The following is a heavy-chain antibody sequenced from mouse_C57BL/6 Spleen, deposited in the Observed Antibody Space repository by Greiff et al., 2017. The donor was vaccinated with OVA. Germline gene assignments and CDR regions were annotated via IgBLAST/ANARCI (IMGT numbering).Heavy chain of an antibody. D-gene: IGHD2-5*01. J-gene: IGHJ3*01. V-gene: IGHV1-69*01. Sequence: QVQLKQPGAELVMPGASVKLSCKASGYTFTSYWMHWVKQRPGQGLEWIGEIDPSDSYTNYNQKFKGKSTLTVDKSSSTAYMQLSSLTSEDSAVYYCARSGAYYSNQFAYWGQGTLVTVSA. CDR2: IDPSDSYT. CDR1: GYTFTSYW. CDR3: ARSGAYYSNQFAY.